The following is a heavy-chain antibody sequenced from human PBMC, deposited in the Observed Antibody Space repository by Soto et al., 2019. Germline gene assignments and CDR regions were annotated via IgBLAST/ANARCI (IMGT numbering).Heavy chain of an antibody. CDR2: IYYSGST. J-gene: IGHJ4*02. V-gene: IGHV4-59*01. CDR3: ARAYGDYVFDY. D-gene: IGHD4-17*01. Sequence: SETLSLTCTVSGGSISSYYWSWIRQPPGKGLEWIGYIYYSGSTNYNPSLKSRVTISVDTSKNQSSLKLSSVTAADTAVYYCARAYGDYVFDYWGQGTLVTV. CDR1: GGSISSYY.